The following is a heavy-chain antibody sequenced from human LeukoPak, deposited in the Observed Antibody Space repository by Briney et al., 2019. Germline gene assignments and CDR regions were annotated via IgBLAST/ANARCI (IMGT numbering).Heavy chain of an antibody. J-gene: IGHJ3*02. CDR3: ARELGLNAFDI. D-gene: IGHD3-16*01. CDR2: TYHSGST. Sequence: SSETPSLTCTVSGGPINSLYWSWIRQPPGKGLEWIGYTYHSGSTNYSPSLKSRAAISVDKSKNEFSLTLTSVTAADTAVYYCARELGLNAFDIWGQGTMVVVSS. CDR1: GGPINSLY. V-gene: IGHV4-59*13.